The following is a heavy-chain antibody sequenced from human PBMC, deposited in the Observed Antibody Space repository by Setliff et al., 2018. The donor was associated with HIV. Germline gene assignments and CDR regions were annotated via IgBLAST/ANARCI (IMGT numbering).Heavy chain of an antibody. CDR3: ARDRLRDTSSPYYFYYGR. J-gene: IGHJ6*03. CDR1: GFTFSSYA. V-gene: IGHV3-30*04. D-gene: IGHD6-6*01. Sequence: PGGSLRLSCAASGFTFSSYAMHWVRQSPGKGLEWVAVISYDGSNKYYADSVKGRFTISRDNSKNTLYLQMNSLRAEDTTVYYCARDRLRDTSSPYYFYYGRLGQRDHGHRLL. CDR2: ISYDGSNK.